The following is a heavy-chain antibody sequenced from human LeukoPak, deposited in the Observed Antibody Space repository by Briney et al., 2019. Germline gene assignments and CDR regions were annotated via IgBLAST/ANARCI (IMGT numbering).Heavy chain of an antibody. V-gene: IGHV4-59*01. J-gene: IGHJ4*01. Sequence: ASETLSLTCTVSGGSISSYYWSWIRQPPGKGLEWMWYIYYSGSTNYNPSLKSRVTISVDTSKNQFSLKLSSVTAADTAVYYCARAQGSSSWPKYYFDYWGHGTLVTVSS. CDR1: GGSISSYY. D-gene: IGHD6-13*01. CDR3: ARAQGSSSWPKYYFDY. CDR2: IYYSGST.